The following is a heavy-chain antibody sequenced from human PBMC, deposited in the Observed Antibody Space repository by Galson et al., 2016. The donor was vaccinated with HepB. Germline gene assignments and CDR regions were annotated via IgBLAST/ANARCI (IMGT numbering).Heavy chain of an antibody. CDR2: IYRSGSV. Sequence: SETLSLTCAVSGDSITTTSWWSWVRQPPGKGLEWVGEIYRSGSVNYNPSITSRVTLSIDKSKNQFSLNLTSVTATDTAFYYCARDRYDRSGCNSNFDCWGQGILVTVTS. CDR1: GDSITTTSW. D-gene: IGHD3-22*01. CDR3: ARDRYDRSGCNSNFDC. V-gene: IGHV4-4*02. J-gene: IGHJ4*02.